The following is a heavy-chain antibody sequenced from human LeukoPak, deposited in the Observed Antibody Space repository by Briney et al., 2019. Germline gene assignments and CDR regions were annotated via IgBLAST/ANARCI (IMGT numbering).Heavy chain of an antibody. V-gene: IGHV3-23*01. D-gene: IGHD6-13*01. CDR2: ISGSNNST. Sequence: GGSLRLSCAASGFTFSIYALTWVRQAPGKGLEWVSLISGSNNSTFYADSVKGRFTISRDDSKNTLFLQMHSLRVEDTAVYYCAKRYSSSWPFDSWGQGTLVTVSS. J-gene: IGHJ4*02. CDR1: GFTFSIYA. CDR3: AKRYSSSWPFDS.